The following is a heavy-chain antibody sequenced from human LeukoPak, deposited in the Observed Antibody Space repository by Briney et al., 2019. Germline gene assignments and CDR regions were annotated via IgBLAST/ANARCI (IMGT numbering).Heavy chain of an antibody. J-gene: IGHJ4*02. V-gene: IGHV3-21*01. D-gene: IGHD3-22*01. CDR3: AGDGRLLPTFFDY. Sequence: GGSLRLSCAVSGITFSTYSMNWVRQAPGKGLEWVSSISSSSSHIFYANSLKGRFTISRDNTKSSLYLQMNSLTADDTAVYYCAGDGRLLPTFFDYWGQGTLVTVSS. CDR1: GITFSTYS. CDR2: ISSSSSHI.